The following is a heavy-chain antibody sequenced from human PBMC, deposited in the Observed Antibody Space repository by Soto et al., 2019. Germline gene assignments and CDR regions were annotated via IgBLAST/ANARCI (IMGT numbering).Heavy chain of an antibody. Sequence: QVQLQESGPGLVKPSQTLSLTCTVSGASISSGGYYWNWIRQHPGKGREWIGYIYYSGSTYYNPSLKSRVTISVDTSKNEFSLKLSSVTAADTAVYYWARDGRGRGIAVAGRFWYFDLWGRGTLVTVSS. D-gene: IGHD6-19*01. CDR2: IYYSGST. CDR3: ARDGRGRGIAVAGRFWYFDL. CDR1: GASISSGGYY. J-gene: IGHJ2*01. V-gene: IGHV4-31*03.